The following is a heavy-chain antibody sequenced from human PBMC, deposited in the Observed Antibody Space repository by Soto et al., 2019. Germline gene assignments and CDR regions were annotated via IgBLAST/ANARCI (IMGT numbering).Heavy chain of an antibody. CDR3: AAWDISNP. CDR1: GITFSNYW. J-gene: IGHJ5*02. V-gene: IGHV3-7*01. CDR2: IKPDGSAK. D-gene: IGHD2-15*01. Sequence: EEKLVQSGGGLVRPGGSLRLSCVGSGITFSNYWMNWVRQTPGKGLEWVANIKPDGSAKAYVDSVKGRFTVSRDNAKNSLYLQMNSLRAEDTAVYFCAAWDISNPCGQGTLVTVSS.